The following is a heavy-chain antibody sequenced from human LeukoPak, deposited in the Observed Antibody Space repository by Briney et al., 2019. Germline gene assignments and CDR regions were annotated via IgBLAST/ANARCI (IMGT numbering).Heavy chain of an antibody. CDR1: GFTFSSYA. D-gene: IGHD3-22*01. J-gene: IGHJ4*02. CDR3: ANVPTYYYDSSGYYYF. V-gene: IGHV3-23*01. Sequence: GGSLRLSCAASGFTFSSYAMSWVRQAPGKGLEWVSAISGSGGSTYYADSVKGRFTISRDNSKNTLYLQMNSRRAEDTAVYYCANVPTYYYDSSGYYYFWGQGTLVTVSS. CDR2: ISGSGGST.